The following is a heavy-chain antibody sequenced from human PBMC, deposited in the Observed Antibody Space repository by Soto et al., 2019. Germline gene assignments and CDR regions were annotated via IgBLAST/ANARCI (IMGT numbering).Heavy chain of an antibody. CDR1: GFTFSSYW. D-gene: IGHD6-13*01. CDR2: IKQDGSEK. Sequence: EVQLVESGGGLVQPGGSLRLSCAASGFTFSSYWMSWVRQAPGKGLEWVANIKQDGSEKYYVDSVKGRFTISRDTANNPLYLQMNSLRAENTAVYYCAAHAAPGWFDPWGQGTLVTPSS. V-gene: IGHV3-7*05. J-gene: IGHJ5*02. CDR3: AAHAAPGWFDP.